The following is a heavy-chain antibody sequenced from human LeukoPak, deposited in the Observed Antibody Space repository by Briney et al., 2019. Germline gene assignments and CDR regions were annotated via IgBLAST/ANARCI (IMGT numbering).Heavy chain of an antibody. CDR2: IYYSGST. D-gene: IGHD6-13*01. CDR3: ARGGKMIAAAGTHYYYYYYMDV. V-gene: IGHV4-59*01. CDR1: GGSISSYY. Sequence: PSETLSLTCTVSGGSISSYYWSWIRQPPGKGLEWIGYIYYSGSTNYNPSLKSRVTISVDTSKNQFSLKLSSVTAADTAVYYCARGGKMIAAAGTHYYYYYYMDVWGKGTTVTVSS. J-gene: IGHJ6*03.